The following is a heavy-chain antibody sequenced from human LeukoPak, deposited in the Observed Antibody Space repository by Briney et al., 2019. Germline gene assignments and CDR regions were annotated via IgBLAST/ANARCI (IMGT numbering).Heavy chain of an antibody. CDR1: GFTFSTYN. V-gene: IGHV3-21*01. CDR3: ARVSPPGFFDY. J-gene: IGHJ4*02. Sequence: PGGSLRLSCAASGFTFSTYNMNWVRQAPGKGLEWVSSISSSSTYIYYADSVKGRLTISRDNAKNSLYLQLNSLRAEDTAVYYCARVSPPGFFDYWGQGTLVTVSS. D-gene: IGHD3-9*01. CDR2: ISSSSTYI.